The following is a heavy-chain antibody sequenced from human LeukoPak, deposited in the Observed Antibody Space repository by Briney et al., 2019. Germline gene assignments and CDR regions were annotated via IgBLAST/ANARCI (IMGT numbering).Heavy chain of an antibody. CDR3: ARGGPTGDY. V-gene: IGHV4-34*01. J-gene: IGHJ4*02. CDR2: INHSGST. D-gene: IGHD1-1*01. CDR1: GGSFSGYY. Sequence: SETLSLTCAVYGGSFSGYYWSWIRQPPGKGLEWIGEINHSGSTNYNPSLKSRVTISVDTSKNQFSLKLSSVTAADTAVYYCARGGPTGDYWGQGTLVTVSS.